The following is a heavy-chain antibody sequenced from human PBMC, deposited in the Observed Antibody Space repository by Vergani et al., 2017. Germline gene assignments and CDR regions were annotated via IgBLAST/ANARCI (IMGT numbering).Heavy chain of an antibody. Sequence: EVQLVQSGAEVKKPGESLKISCQISGYSFTNYWIGWVRQMPGKGLEWMGIIHPADSDTRYSPSFQGQVTISVDKSISTAYLQRSSLRASDSAMYYCARLSGRDSSGSNYFDYWGQGTLVTVSS. V-gene: IGHV5-51*01. CDR3: ARLSGRDSSGSNYFDY. J-gene: IGHJ4*02. D-gene: IGHD3-22*01. CDR2: IHPADSDT. CDR1: GYSFTNYW.